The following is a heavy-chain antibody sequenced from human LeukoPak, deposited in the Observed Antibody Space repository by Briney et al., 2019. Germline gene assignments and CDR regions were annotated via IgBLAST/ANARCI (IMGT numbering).Heavy chain of an antibody. CDR1: GGTFSNYA. V-gene: IGHV1-69*04. D-gene: IGHD2-15*01. CDR3: ASQLTPLSGMDV. CDR2: LIPLFGII. Sequence: SVKVSCKASGGTFSNYAFNWVRQAPGQGLEWVGRLIPLFGIINYAQKFEGRVTITAGKATSTAYMELSSLRSEDTAVYFCASQLTPLSGMDVWGQGTTVTVSS. J-gene: IGHJ6*02.